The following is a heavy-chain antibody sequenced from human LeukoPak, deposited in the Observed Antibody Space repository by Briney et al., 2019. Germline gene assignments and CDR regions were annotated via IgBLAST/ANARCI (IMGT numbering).Heavy chain of an antibody. CDR1: GFTFSDYP. V-gene: IGHV3-30-3*01. J-gene: IGHJ4*02. D-gene: IGHD3-10*01. CDR2: TAYDGSNK. Sequence: GRSLRLSCAASGFTFSDYPMHWVRQAPGKGLEWVAITAYDGSNKFYANSVKGRFTISRDNSKNTLYLQMNSLRAEDTAVYYCAKDGRAAAGYWGQGTLVTVSS. CDR3: AKDGRAAAGY.